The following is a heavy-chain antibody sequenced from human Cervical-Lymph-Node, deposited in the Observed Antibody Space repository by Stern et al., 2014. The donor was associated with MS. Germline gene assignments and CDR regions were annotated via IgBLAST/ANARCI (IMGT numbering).Heavy chain of an antibody. V-gene: IGHV3-9*01. CDR1: GFNFGDYA. CDR2: ITWYCGKI. CDR3: AKCSRHYGSGGYYDNYGMDV. D-gene: IGHD3-10*01. J-gene: IGHJ6*02. Sequence: EVQLVESGGGLVQPGRSLRLSCAASGFNFGDYAMYWVRHAPGKGLEWVSSITWYCGKIADADSVKGRFTISRDNAENSLYLHMNSLRPKDTALYYSAKCSRHYGSGGYYDNYGMDVWGQGTTVTVSS.